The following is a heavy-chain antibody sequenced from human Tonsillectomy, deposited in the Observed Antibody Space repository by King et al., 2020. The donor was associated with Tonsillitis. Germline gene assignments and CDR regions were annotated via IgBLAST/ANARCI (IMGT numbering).Heavy chain of an antibody. D-gene: IGHD3-3*01. CDR2: ISSSSSYI. CDR1: GFTFSSYS. J-gene: IGHJ4*02. Sequence: VQLVESGGGLVKPGVSLRLSCAASGFTFSSYSINWVRQSPGKGLEWVSSISSSSSYIYYAYSVKGRFTISRDNAKNSLYLQMNSLRAEDTAVYYCARDTLSITASIWGPGTLVTVSS. V-gene: IGHV3-21*01. CDR3: ARDTLSITASI.